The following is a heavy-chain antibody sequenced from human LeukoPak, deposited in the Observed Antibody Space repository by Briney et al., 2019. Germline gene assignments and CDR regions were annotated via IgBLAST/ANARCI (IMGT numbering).Heavy chain of an antibody. J-gene: IGHJ4*02. CDR1: GFTFSSYA. V-gene: IGHV3-30-3*02. Sequence: GGSLRLSCAASGFTFSSYAMHWVRQAPGKGLEWVAVISYDGSNKYYADSVKGRFTISRDNSKNTLYLQMNSLRAEDTAVYYCAKRFLESHYFDYWGQGTLVTVSS. CDR2: ISYDGSNK. CDR3: AKRFLESHYFDY. D-gene: IGHD3-3*01.